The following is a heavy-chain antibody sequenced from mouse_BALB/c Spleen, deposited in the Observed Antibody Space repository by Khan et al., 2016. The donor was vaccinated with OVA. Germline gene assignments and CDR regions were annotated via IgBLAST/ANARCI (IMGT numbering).Heavy chain of an antibody. Sequence: EVQLVESGGGLVQPGGSLKLSCAASGFTFSSYGMSWVRQTPDKRLELVASINSNGGSTYYPDSVKGRFTISRDNAKSTLSLQMSSLKSEDTAMYDSARMARTINWGQGTTLTVSA. J-gene: IGHJ2*01. CDR3: ARMARTIN. CDR2: INSNGGST. V-gene: IGHV5-6-3*01. CDR1: GFTFSSYG.